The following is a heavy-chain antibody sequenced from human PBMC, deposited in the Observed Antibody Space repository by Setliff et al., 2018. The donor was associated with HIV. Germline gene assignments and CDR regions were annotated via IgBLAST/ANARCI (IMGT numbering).Heavy chain of an antibody. CDR3: ARHSSQWLIFRGAYYVDL. D-gene: IGHD3-10*01. J-gene: IGHJ4*02. CDR1: GGYMSGYY. Sequence: SETLSLTCTVSGGYMSGYYWSWIRQPPGKGLEWIGYIYIDGTPNYNPSLKSRVTMSIDTSKIHFSLTLSSVSGADTALYYCARHSSQWLIFRGAYYVDLWGQGVLVTVSS. CDR2: IYIDGTP. V-gene: IGHV4-59*01.